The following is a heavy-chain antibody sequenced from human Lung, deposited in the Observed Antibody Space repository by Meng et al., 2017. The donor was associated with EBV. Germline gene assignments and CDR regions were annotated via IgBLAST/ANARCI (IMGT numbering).Heavy chain of an antibody. Sequence: GHIHGSGPGLVKPSPTLSVTCTVSGGSSSSGGHYWSWSRQHPEKGLEWIGYIYYSGSTYYKPSLKSRLTISVDTSKNQLSLRLSSVTAADTAVYYCARGLWYYDRGGYFDNWGRGTLVTVSS. V-gene: IGHV4-31*03. CDR3: ARGLWYYDRGGYFDN. D-gene: IGHD3-22*01. CDR1: GGSSSSGGHY. J-gene: IGHJ4*02. CDR2: IYYSGST.